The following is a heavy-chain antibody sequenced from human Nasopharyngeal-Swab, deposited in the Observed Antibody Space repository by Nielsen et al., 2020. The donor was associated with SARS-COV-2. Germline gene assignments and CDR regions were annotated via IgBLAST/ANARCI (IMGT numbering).Heavy chain of an antibody. CDR3: ARARYWLAASGPFFDY. V-gene: IGHV3-13*01. CDR2: IGNAGDT. D-gene: IGHD6-13*01. Sequence: GGSLRLSCAASEFTFRSYDMHWVRQGTGKGLEWVSAIGNAGDTYYPGSVKGRFTISRENAKNSLYLQMNSLRAEDTAVYYCARARYWLAASGPFFDYWGQGTLVTVSS. CDR1: EFTFRSYD. J-gene: IGHJ4*02.